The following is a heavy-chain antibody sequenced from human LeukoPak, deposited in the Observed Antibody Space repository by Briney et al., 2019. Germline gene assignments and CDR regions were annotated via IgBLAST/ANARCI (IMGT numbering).Heavy chain of an antibody. CDR2: IDNDGNT. Sequence: GGSLRLSCAASGFSFKNCWMHWVRQAPGKGLEWVSRIDNDGNTKYADSVKGRFTISRDNSKNTVNLQMNRLRVEDTAIYYCAKDWIQFNRVFDCFDSWGQGTLVTVSS. J-gene: IGHJ4*02. CDR1: GFSFKNCW. V-gene: IGHV3-74*03. D-gene: IGHD5-18*01. CDR3: AKDWIQFNRVFDCFDS.